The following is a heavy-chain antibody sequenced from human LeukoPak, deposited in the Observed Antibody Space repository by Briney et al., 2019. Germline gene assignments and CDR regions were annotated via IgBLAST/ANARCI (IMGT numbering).Heavy chain of an antibody. Sequence: ASVKVSCKASGYTFTSYGISWVRQAPGQGLEWMGWISAYNGNTNYAQKLQGRVTMTRNTSISTAYMELSSLRSEDTAVYYCARGAGRRLNDFDYWGQGTLVTVSS. CDR2: ISAYNGNT. CDR1: GYTFTSYG. J-gene: IGHJ4*02. D-gene: IGHD3-10*01. V-gene: IGHV1-18*01. CDR3: ARGAGRRLNDFDY.